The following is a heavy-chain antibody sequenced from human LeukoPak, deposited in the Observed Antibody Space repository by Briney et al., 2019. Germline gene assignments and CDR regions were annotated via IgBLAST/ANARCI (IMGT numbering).Heavy chain of an antibody. CDR2: IYTNWST. CDR1: TDSMTNYH. J-gene: IGHJ5*02. V-gene: IGHV4-4*07. CDR3: GTGRYSWFYP. D-gene: IGHD1-26*01. Sequence: PSETLSLTCTVSTDSMTNYHWNWIRQPAAKGQELNGRIYTNWSTSYNPSLHSQLTMSIYKSKNQYSLRLTSMSVAATVVDFCGTGRYSWFYPWCQGTLVLVSS.